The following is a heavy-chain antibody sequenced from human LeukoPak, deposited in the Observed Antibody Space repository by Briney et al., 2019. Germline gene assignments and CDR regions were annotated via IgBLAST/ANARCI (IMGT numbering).Heavy chain of an antibody. CDR3: ARVRSRDNWFDP. J-gene: IGHJ5*02. CDR2: IYYSGST. Sequence: SETLSLTCTVSGGSISSYYWSWIRQPPGKGLEWIGYIYYSGSTNYNPSLKSRVTISVDTSKNQFSLKLSSVTAADTAVYYCARVRSRDNWFDPWGQGTLVTVSS. V-gene: IGHV4-59*01. CDR1: GGSISSYY.